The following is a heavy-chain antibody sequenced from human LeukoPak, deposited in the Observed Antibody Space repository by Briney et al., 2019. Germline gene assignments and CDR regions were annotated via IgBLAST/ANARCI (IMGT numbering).Heavy chain of an antibody. CDR1: GGSISSSSYY. CDR2: IYFSGNT. Sequence: PSETLSLTCTVSGGSISSSSYYWGWIRQPPGKGLEWIGSIYFSGNTYYNPSLKSRVNISVDTSKNQFSLKLSSVTAADTAVYYCARQRYSSGWYIDCWGQGTLSPSPQ. J-gene: IGHJ4*02. D-gene: IGHD6-19*01. CDR3: ARQRYSSGWYIDC. V-gene: IGHV4-39*01.